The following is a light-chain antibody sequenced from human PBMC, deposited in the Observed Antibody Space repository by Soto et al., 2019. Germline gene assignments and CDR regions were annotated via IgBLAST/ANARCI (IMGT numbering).Light chain of an antibody. J-gene: IGLJ2*01. CDR2: DVS. CDR1: SSDVGGYKY. V-gene: IGLV2-14*01. CDR3: SSYTSSSTLDVV. Sequence: QSVLTQPASVSGSPGQSITISCTGTSSDVGGYKYVSWYQQHPGKAPKLMIYDVSNRPSGVSNRFSGCKSGNTASLSISGLQAEAEADYYCSSYTSSSTLDVVFGGGTKLTVL.